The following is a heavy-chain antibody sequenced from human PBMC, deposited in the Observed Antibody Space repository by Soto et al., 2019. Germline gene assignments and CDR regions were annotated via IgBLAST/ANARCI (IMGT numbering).Heavy chain of an antibody. V-gene: IGHV1-69*05. CDR2: IIPIFGTA. CDR3: ARDEDAAMPHFFDY. D-gene: IGHD5-18*01. Sequence: ASVKVSCKASGGTFSSYAISCVRQAPGQGLEWMGGIIPIFGTANYAQKFQGRVTMATDTSTSTAYMELRSLRSDDTAVYYCARDEDAAMPHFFDYWGQGTPVTVSS. CDR1: GGTFSSYA. J-gene: IGHJ4*02.